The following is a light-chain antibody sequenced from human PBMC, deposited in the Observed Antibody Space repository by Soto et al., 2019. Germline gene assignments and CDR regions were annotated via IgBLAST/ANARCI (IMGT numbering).Light chain of an antibody. Sequence: EIVLTQSPGTLSLSPGERATLSCRASQGVSGSYLAWYQQKPGQAPRLLIYGASSRATGIPNRFSGSEYGTDFTLTISRLEPGDFAVYYCQHYGNSPRTFGQGTKVEIQ. J-gene: IGKJ1*01. CDR1: QGVSGSY. CDR3: QHYGNSPRT. V-gene: IGKV3-20*01. CDR2: GAS.